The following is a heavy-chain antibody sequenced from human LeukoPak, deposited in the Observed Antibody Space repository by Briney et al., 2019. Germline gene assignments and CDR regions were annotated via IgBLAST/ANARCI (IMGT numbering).Heavy chain of an antibody. CDR2: IYYSGST. CDR3: ARLGGVVGSGSSKWFDP. V-gene: IGHV4-59*01. D-gene: IGHD3-10*01. J-gene: IGHJ5*02. CDR1: GGSISSYY. Sequence: SETLSLTCTVSGGSISSYYWSWIRQPPGKGLEWIGYIYYSGSTNYNPSLKSRVTISVDTSKNQFSLKLSSVTAADTAVYYCARLGGVVGSGSSKWFDPWGQGTLVTVSS.